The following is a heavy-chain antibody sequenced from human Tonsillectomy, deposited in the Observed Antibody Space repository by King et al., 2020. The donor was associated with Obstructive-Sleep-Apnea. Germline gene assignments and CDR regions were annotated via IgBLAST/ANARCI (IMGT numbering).Heavy chain of an antibody. J-gene: IGHJ4*02. CDR1: GFAFNDAW. Sequence: VQLVESGGDLIKPGGSLRLSCTASGFAFNDAWMTWVRQAPGKGLEWVGRITSKVDIGTTDYAAPVKDRFTVSRDDSKNTLYLQMNSLETEDTAVYYCATIKIRGIRAYWGQGTPVIVSS. CDR2: ITSKVDIGTT. D-gene: IGHD3-10*01. V-gene: IGHV3-15*01. CDR3: ATIKIRGIRAY.